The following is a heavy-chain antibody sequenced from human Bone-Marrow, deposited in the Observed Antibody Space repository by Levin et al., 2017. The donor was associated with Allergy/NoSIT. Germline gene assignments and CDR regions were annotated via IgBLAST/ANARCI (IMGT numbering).Heavy chain of an antibody. CDR2: ISSSSSTI. D-gene: IGHD3-10*01. J-gene: IGHJ4*02. Sequence: GESLKISCAASGFTFSSYTMNWVRQVPGKGLEWVSYISSSSSTIYYADSVKGRFTISRDNAKSSLYLQMNSLRAQDTAVYYCARGNTMVRGLLLNILDYWGQGTLVTVSS. CDR1: GFTFSSYT. V-gene: IGHV3-48*01. CDR3: ARGNTMVRGLLLNILDY.